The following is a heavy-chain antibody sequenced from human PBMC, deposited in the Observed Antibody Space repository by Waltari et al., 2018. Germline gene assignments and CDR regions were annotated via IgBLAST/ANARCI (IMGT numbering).Heavy chain of an antibody. D-gene: IGHD6-19*01. V-gene: IGHV3-30*02. J-gene: IGHJ4*02. CDR1: GFTFRSYG. CDR3: AKDRGSAWATDY. Sequence: QVQLVESGGGVVQPGGSLRLSCAASGFTFRSYGMHWVRQAPGKGLEWVAFIQYDESDKYYADSVKGRFTISRDNSKNTLDLQMSSLRTEDTAVYYCAKDRGSAWATDYWGQGTLVTVSS. CDR2: IQYDESDK.